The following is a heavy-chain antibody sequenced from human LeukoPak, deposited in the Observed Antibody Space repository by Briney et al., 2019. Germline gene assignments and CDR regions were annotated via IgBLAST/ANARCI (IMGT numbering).Heavy chain of an antibody. Sequence: GGSLSLSCPASGFTFRSYWMIWVRKPPGKGLEWVAELKQVGSEIHYVYSVKGRFTVSRGIAKDSLYLEVNSLSAEDTAVYYCAKYRGSYHAFDIWGQGTMVTVSS. V-gene: IGHV3-7*05. CDR3: AKYRGSYHAFDI. CDR1: GFTFRSYW. J-gene: IGHJ3*02. CDR2: LKQVGSEI. D-gene: IGHD1-26*01.